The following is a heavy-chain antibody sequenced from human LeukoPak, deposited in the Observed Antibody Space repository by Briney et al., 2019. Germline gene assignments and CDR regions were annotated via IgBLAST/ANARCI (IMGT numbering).Heavy chain of an antibody. CDR2: ISYDGSNK. V-gene: IGHV3-30*04. CDR1: GFTFSSYA. CDR3: ARDPGGYSYGYFDY. D-gene: IGHD5-18*01. J-gene: IGHJ4*02. Sequence: PGRSLSLSCAASGFTFSSYAMHWVRQAPGKGLEWVAVISYDGSNKYYADSVKGRFTISRDNSKNTLYLQMNSLRAEDTAVYYCARDPGGYSYGYFDYWGLGTLVTVSS.